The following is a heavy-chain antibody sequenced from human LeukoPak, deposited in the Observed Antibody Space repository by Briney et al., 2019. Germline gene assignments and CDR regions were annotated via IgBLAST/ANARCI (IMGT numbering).Heavy chain of an antibody. J-gene: IGHJ4*02. Sequence: GASVKVSCKASGYTFTSYGISWVRQAPGQGLEWMGWISAYNGDTNYAQKLQGRVTMTTDTSTSTAYMELRSLRSDDTAVYYCARGGVCAYSSGWYCFDYWGQGTLVTVSS. CDR1: GYTFTSYG. CDR2: ISAYNGDT. CDR3: ARGGVCAYSSGWYCFDY. V-gene: IGHV1-18*04. D-gene: IGHD6-19*01.